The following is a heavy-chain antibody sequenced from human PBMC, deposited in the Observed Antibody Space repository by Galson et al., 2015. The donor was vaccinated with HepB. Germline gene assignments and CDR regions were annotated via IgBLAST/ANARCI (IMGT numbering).Heavy chain of an antibody. D-gene: IGHD6-19*01. J-gene: IGHJ4*02. V-gene: IGHV7-4-1*04. CDR3: ARTYIAVAGRCFDY. CDR2: INTNTGNP. Sequence: SVKVSCKASGYTFTSYAMNWVRQAPGQGLEWMGWINTNTGNPTYAQGFTGRFVFSLDTAVSMAYLQINSLKTEDTAVYYCARTYIAVAGRCFDYRGQGTLVTVSS. CDR1: GYTFTSYA.